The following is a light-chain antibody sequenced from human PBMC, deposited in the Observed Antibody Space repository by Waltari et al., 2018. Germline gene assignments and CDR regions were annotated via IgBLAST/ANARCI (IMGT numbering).Light chain of an antibody. CDR3: QTWDTDIHVV. V-gene: IGLV4-69*01. CDR1: SGHSHYA. J-gene: IGLJ2*01. CDR2: LNGDGSN. Sequence: QLVLTQSPSASASLGASVKLTCTLSSGHSHYAIAWHQQQPKKGPRYLMKLNGDGSNTKGEGIPYRFSGASSGAERFLTISSLQSEDEGDYYCQTWDTDIHVVFGGGTKLIVL.